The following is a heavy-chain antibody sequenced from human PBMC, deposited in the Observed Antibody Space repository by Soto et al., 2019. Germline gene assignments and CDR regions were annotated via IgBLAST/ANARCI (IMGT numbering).Heavy chain of an antibody. Sequence: SETLSLTCTVCGGSISSNYWTWIRQPPGKGLEWIGYVYNSGSTNYNPSLKSRVTISEDTSKSQFSLKVNSMTAADTAVYYCARYRREAVAGYTLDNWGQGILVTVSS. CDR1: GGSISSNY. D-gene: IGHD6-13*01. CDR2: VYNSGST. J-gene: IGHJ4*02. CDR3: ARYRREAVAGYTLDN. V-gene: IGHV4-59*01.